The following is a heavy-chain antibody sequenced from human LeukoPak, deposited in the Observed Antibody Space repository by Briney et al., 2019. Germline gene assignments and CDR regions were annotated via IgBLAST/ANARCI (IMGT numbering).Heavy chain of an antibody. CDR2: INTSGGRT. Sequence: PGGSLRLSCGASGFTFKNYGMNWVRQAPGKGLAWVSTINTSGGRTYYADSVKGRFTTSRDNSKNTLYLQMNSLRAEDTAVYYCTRREDCGGDCPYYFDYWGQGTLVTVSS. CDR3: TRREDCGGDCPYYFDY. J-gene: IGHJ4*02. D-gene: IGHD2-21*02. V-gene: IGHV3-23*01. CDR1: GFTFKNYG.